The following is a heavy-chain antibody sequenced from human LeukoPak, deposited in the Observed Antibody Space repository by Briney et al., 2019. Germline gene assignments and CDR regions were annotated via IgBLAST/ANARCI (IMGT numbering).Heavy chain of an antibody. CDR3: ARAHYYDSSNFDY. V-gene: IGHV3-23*01. CDR1: GFTFSNFA. D-gene: IGHD3-22*01. Sequence: PGGSLRLSCAASGFTFSNFAMSWVRQAPGKGLEWVSAISGSGGSTYYADSVKGRFTISRDNSKNALYLQMNSLRAEDTAVYYCARAHYYDSSNFDYWGQGTLVTVSS. CDR2: ISGSGGST. J-gene: IGHJ4*02.